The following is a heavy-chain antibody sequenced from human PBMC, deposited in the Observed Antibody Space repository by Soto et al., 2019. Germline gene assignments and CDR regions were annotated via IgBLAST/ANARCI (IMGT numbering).Heavy chain of an antibody. CDR3: ARSVRSTPDAFDI. CDR2: INPNSGGT. CDR1: GYTLTGYY. D-gene: IGHD1-1*01. J-gene: IGHJ3*02. Sequence: ASVKGSCKASGYTLTGYYMHWVRQAPGQGLEWMGWINPNSGGTNYAQKFQGWVTMTRDTSISTAYMELSRLRSDDTAVYYCARSVRSTPDAFDIWGQGTMVTVSS. V-gene: IGHV1-2*04.